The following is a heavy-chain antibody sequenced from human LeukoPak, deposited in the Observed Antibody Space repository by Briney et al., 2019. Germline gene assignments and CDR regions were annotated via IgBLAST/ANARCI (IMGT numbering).Heavy chain of an antibody. V-gene: IGHV4-59*01. CDR3: ARYDYGDFFFDY. CDR2: IYYSGST. CDR1: GGSISSYY. Sequence: PSETLSLTCTVSGGSISSYYWSWLRQPPGKGLEWIGYIYYSGSTNYNPSLKSRVTISVDTSKNQFSLKLSSVTTADTAVYYCARYDYGDFFFDYWGQGTLVTVSS. J-gene: IGHJ4*02. D-gene: IGHD4-17*01.